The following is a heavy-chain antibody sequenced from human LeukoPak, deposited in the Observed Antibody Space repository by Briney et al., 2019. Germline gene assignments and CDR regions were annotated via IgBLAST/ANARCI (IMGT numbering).Heavy chain of an antibody. D-gene: IGHD5-12*01. CDR3: ARGNGGYDFQSHFDY. V-gene: IGHV3-30*04. J-gene: IGHJ4*02. CDR1: GFTFSSYA. Sequence: GGSLRLSCAASGFTFSSYAMHWVRQAPGKGLEWVAVISYDGSNKYYADSVKGRFTISRDNSKNTLYLQMNSLRAEDTAVYYCARGNGGYDFQSHFDYWGQGTLVTVSS. CDR2: ISYDGSNK.